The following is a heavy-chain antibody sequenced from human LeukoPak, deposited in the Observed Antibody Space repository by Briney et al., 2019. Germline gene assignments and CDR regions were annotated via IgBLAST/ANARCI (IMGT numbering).Heavy chain of an antibody. V-gene: IGHV3-7*01. CDR2: IKQDGSEK. CDR1: GFTFSSEW. J-gene: IGHJ4*02. Sequence: PGGSLRLSCAASGFTFSSEWMSWVRQAPGKGLEWVANIKQDGSEKYYVDSVKGRFTISRDNAKNSLYLQMNSLRAEDTAVYYCARSGTTVTPPVYWGQGTLVTVSS. CDR3: ARSGTTVTPPVY. D-gene: IGHD4-11*01.